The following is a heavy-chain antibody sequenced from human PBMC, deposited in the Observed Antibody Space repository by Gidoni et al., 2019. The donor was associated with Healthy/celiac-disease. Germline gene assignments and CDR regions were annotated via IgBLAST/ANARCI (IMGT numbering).Heavy chain of an antibody. D-gene: IGHD4-4*01. CDR2: IKSKTDGGTT. Sequence: EVQLVESGGGLLKPGGSLRLPCEASGFTFSNAWMSWVRQAPGKGLEWVGRIKSKTDGGTTDYAAPVKGRFTISRDDSKNTLYLQMNSLKTEDTAVYYCTTAHSNYFRDYWGQGTLVTVSS. J-gene: IGHJ4*02. CDR3: TTAHSNYFRDY. CDR1: GFTFSNAW. V-gene: IGHV3-15*01.